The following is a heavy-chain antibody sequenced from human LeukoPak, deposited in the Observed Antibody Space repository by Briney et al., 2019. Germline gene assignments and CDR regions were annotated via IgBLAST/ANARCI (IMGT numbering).Heavy chain of an antibody. V-gene: IGHV4-39*01. Sequence: SETLSLTCTVSGGSISSSSYYWGWIRQPPGKGLEWIGSIYYSGSTYYNPSLKSRVTISVDTSKNQFSLKLSSVTAADTAVYYCARNDYGDHPPPYYFDYWGQGTLVTVSS. CDR3: ARNDYGDHPPPYYFDY. CDR2: IYYSGST. J-gene: IGHJ4*02. D-gene: IGHD4-17*01. CDR1: GGSISSSSYY.